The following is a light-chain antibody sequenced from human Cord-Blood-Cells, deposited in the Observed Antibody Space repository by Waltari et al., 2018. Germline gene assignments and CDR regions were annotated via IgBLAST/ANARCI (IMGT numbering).Light chain of an antibody. CDR2: DAS. CDR3: QQRSNWPLT. V-gene: IGKV3-11*01. Sequence: EIVLTQSPATLSLSPGERATLSCRASQSVSSYLAWYKQKPGQAPRLLIYDASNRATGIPARFSGSGSGTDFTLTISILEPEDFAVYYWQQRSNWPLTFGGGTKVEIK. J-gene: IGKJ4*01. CDR1: QSVSSY.